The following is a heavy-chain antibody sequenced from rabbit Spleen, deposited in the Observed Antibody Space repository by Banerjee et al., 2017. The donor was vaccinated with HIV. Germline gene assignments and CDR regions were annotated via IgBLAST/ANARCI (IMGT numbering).Heavy chain of an antibody. CDR3: VRGASSSGYYNL. CDR1: GVSFSFNSY. V-gene: IGHV1S40*01. CDR2: IDTGSNGFT. J-gene: IGHJ3*01. Sequence: QSLEESGGDLVKPGASLTLTCTASGVSFSFNSYMCWVRQAPGKGLEWIACIDTGSNGFTYFASWAKGRFTISKTSSTTVTLQMTSLTAADTATYFCVRGASSSGYYNLWGQGTLVTVS. D-gene: IGHD1-1*01.